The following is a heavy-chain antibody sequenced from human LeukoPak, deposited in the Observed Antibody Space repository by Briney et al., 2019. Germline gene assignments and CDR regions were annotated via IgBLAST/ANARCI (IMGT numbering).Heavy chain of an antibody. CDR1: GDMFSNFT. V-gene: IGHV1-69*05. J-gene: IGHJ4*02. CDR2: IIPFFGTT. D-gene: IGHD3-9*01. CDR3: ARETIPILASNHYFDN. Sequence: SVKVSCKSSGDMFSNFTISWVRQAPGHGLEWMGRIIPFFGTTNYAQKFQGRVSITTNGSTSTAYMELSSLTSEDTAVYYCARETIPILASNHYFDNWGQGTLVTVSS.